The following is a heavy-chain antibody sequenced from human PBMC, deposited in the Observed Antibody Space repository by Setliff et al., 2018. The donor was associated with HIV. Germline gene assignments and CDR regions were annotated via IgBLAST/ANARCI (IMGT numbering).Heavy chain of an antibody. Sequence: SETLSLTCTVAGGSISSYYWSWIRQSPQTRLEWIGYVSSIGNTNYNPSLKSRVTISVDTSKNQFSLQLNSVTAADTAVYFCARTRAPYFFDFWGQGAQVTVSS. CDR1: GGSISSYY. CDR2: VSSIGNT. V-gene: IGHV4-4*08. J-gene: IGHJ4*02. D-gene: IGHD1-26*01. CDR3: ARTRAPYFFDF.